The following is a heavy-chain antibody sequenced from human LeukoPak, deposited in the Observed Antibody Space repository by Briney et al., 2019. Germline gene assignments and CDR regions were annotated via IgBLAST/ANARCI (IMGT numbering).Heavy chain of an antibody. CDR1: GYSFTTYY. CDR3: ARVGVGVSTFFDY. V-gene: IGHV1-46*01. Sequence: ASVTVSCKASGYSFTTYYIHWVRQAPGQGLEWMGMINPRGGSTSYAQKFQGRLTMTRDTSTGTVYMELSSLRSEDTGVYYCARVGVGVSTFFDYWGQGTLVTVSS. J-gene: IGHJ4*02. D-gene: IGHD1-26*01. CDR2: INPRGGST.